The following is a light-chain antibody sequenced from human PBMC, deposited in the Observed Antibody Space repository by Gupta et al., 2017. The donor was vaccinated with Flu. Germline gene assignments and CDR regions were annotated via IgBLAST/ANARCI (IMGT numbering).Light chain of an antibody. CDR2: EGS. CDR3: CSDAGSSTFV. V-gene: IGLV2-23*03. J-gene: IGLJ2*01. CDR1: SSDVGSYNL. Sequence: QSALTQPASVSGSPRPSITISCTGTSSDVGSYNLVSWYQQHPGKARKLMIYEGSKRPAGVANRLSGSKSGNTASLTISGRQVEDEADYYCCSDAGSSTFVFGGGTKLTVL.